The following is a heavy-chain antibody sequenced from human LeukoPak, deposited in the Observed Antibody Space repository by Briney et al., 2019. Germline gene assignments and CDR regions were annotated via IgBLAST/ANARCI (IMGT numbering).Heavy chain of an antibody. V-gene: IGHV4-31*03. CDR1: GGSISSGGYY. Sequence: SETLSLTCTVSGGSISSGGYYWSWIRQHPGKGLEWIGYIYYSGSTYYNPSLKSRVTISVDTSKNQFSLKLSSVTAADTAVYYCARWRLSGSYFDYWGQGTLVTVSS. D-gene: IGHD1-26*01. CDR3: ARWRLSGSYFDY. CDR2: IYYSGST. J-gene: IGHJ4*02.